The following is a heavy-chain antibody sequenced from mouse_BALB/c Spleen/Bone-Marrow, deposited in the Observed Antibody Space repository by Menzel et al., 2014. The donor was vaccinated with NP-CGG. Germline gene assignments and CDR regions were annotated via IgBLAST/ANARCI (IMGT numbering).Heavy chain of an antibody. CDR3: ARGGGAYYGNYWFAY. CDR2: ISSGGSYT. J-gene: IGHJ3*01. Sequence: EVQVVESGGDLVKPGGSLKLSCAASGFTFSSYGMSWVRQTPDKRLEWVATISSGGSYTYYPDSVKGRFTISRDNAKNTLYRQMSSLKSEDTAMYYCARGGGAYYGNYWFAYWGQGTLVTVSA. CDR1: GFTFSSYG. V-gene: IGHV5-6*01. D-gene: IGHD2-10*01.